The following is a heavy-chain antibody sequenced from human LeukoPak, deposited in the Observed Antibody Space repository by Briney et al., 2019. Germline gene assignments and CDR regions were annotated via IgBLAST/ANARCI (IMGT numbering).Heavy chain of an antibody. D-gene: IGHD3-16*01. CDR3: TRDRFYVWFDP. Sequence: GGSLRLSCTASGFTFGDYVMSWVRQAPKKGLEWVGFIRSKAYGGTTEYAASVKGRFTISRDDSKSIAYLQMNSLKTEDTAVYYCTRDRFYVWFDPWGQGTLVTVSS. CDR2: IRSKAYGGTT. V-gene: IGHV3-49*04. J-gene: IGHJ5*02. CDR1: GFTFGDYV.